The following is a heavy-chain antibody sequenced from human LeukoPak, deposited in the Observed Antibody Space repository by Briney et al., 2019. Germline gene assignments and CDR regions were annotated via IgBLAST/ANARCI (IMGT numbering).Heavy chain of an antibody. CDR3: ARDPTSSWETAFDI. J-gene: IGHJ3*02. CDR2: ISSGTSYI. V-gene: IGHV3-21*01. Sequence: GGSLRLSCAASGFTFNTYTMNWVRQAPGKGLEWVSSISSGTSYIYYADSVKGRFTISRDNAKNSLYLQMSSLRAEDTAVYYCARDPTSSWETAFDIWGQGTMVTVSS. CDR1: GFTFNTYT. D-gene: IGHD1-26*01.